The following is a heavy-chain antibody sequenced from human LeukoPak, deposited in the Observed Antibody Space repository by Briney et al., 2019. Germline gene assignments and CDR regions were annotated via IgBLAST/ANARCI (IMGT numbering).Heavy chain of an antibody. V-gene: IGHV4-39*01. CDR1: GGSISSSSYY. Sequence: PSETLSLTCTVSGGSISSSSYYWGWIRQPPGKGLEWIGSIYYSGSTYYNPSLKSRVTISVDMSKNQFSLKLSSVTAADTAVYYCARNHVGAFDIWGQGTMVTVSS. D-gene: IGHD1-14*01. CDR3: ARNHVGAFDI. CDR2: IYYSGST. J-gene: IGHJ3*02.